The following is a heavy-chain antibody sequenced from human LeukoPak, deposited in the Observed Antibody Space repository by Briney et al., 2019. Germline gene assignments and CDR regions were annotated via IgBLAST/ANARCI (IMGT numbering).Heavy chain of an antibody. Sequence: SETLSLTCTVSGGSISGYYWSRIRQPPGKGLEWIGYIYYSGSTNYNPSLKSRVTMSVDTSKTQFSLKLSSVTAADTAVYYRTTVYDSSGYFDYWGQGTLVTVSS. J-gene: IGHJ4*02. V-gene: IGHV4-59*01. CDR2: IYYSGST. CDR3: TTVYDSSGYFDY. D-gene: IGHD3-22*01. CDR1: GGSISGYY.